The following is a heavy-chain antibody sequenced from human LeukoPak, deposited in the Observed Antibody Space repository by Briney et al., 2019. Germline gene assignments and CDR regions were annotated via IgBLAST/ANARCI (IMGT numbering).Heavy chain of an antibody. J-gene: IGHJ4*02. Sequence: PGESLRLSCAASGFTFSSYAMSWVRQAPGKGLEWVSAISGSGGSTYYADSVKGRFTISRDNSKNTLYLQMNSLRAEDTAVYYCAKADYDILGFDYWGQGTLVTVSS. V-gene: IGHV3-23*01. CDR1: GFTFSSYA. D-gene: IGHD3-9*01. CDR2: ISGSGGST. CDR3: AKADYDILGFDY.